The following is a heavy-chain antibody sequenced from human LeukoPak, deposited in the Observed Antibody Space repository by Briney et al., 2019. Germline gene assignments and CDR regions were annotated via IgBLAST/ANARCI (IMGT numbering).Heavy chain of an antibody. CDR1: GGSISSGGYY. V-gene: IGHV4-61*08. CDR2: IYYSGTT. D-gene: IGHD2/OR15-2a*01. Sequence: SETLSLTCTVSGGSISSGGYYWSWIRQHPGKGLEWIGYIYYSGTTNYNPSLKSRVTISVDMSKNQFSLKLSSVTAADTAVFYCARGKSSSYYYYYGMDVWGQGTTVTVSS. J-gene: IGHJ6*02. CDR3: ARGKSSSYYYYYGMDV.